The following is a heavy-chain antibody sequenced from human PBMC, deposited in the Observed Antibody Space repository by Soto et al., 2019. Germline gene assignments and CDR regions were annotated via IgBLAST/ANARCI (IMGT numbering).Heavy chain of an antibody. CDR2: IYYSGST. CDR1: GGSISSYY. CDR3: ARAGGHYDFWSGYYIY. D-gene: IGHD3-3*01. V-gene: IGHV4-59*01. Sequence: SETLSLTCTVSGGSISSYYWSWIRQPPGKGLEWIGYIYYSGSTNYNPSLKSRVTISVDTSKNQFSLKLSSVTAADTAVYYCARAGGHYDFWSGYYIYWGQGTLVTVSS. J-gene: IGHJ4*02.